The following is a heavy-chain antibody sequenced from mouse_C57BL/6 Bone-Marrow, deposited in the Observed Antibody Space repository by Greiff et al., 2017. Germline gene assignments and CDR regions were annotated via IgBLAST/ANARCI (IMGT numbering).Heavy chain of an antibody. V-gene: IGHV1-50*01. J-gene: IGHJ1*03. Sequence: QVQLQQPGAELVKPGASVKLSCKASGYTFTSYWMQWVKQRPGQGLEWIGEIDPSDSYTNYNQKFKGKATLTVDTSSSTAYMQLSSLTSEDSAVYYCAREGYGPWYFDVGGTGTTVTVSS. CDR3: AREGYGPWYFDV. CDR2: IDPSDSYT. D-gene: IGHD1-1*01. CDR1: GYTFTSYW.